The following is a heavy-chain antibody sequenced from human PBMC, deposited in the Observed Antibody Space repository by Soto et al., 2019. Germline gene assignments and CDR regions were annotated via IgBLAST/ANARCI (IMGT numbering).Heavy chain of an antibody. V-gene: IGHV4-34*01. CDR2: IYYSGST. J-gene: IGHJ5*02. CDR1: GGSFSGYY. CDR3: ARDLKEYCSDGKCNWFDP. D-gene: IGHD2-15*01. Sequence: SETLSLTCAVYGGSFSGYYWTWIRQPPGTGLEWIGSIYYSGSTYYNPSLKSRVTISFDTSKNQISLQVRSATAADAAVYYCARDLKEYCSDGKCNWFDPWGQGTLVTVSS.